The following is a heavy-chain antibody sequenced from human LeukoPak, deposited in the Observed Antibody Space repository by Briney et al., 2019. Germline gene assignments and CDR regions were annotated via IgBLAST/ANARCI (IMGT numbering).Heavy chain of an antibody. CDR2: TSSNGEVK. V-gene: IGHV3-23*01. J-gene: IGHJ4*02. CDR1: GFILENHA. Sequence: GGSLRLSCVASGFILENHAMSWIRQAPGKGLEWVSGTSSNGEVKYYADSVKGRFTVSRDNSKDTLYLQMGSLGVEDTAMYYCARDFNWNEPYYFDYWGPGTLVTVSS. D-gene: IGHD1-1*01. CDR3: ARDFNWNEPYYFDY.